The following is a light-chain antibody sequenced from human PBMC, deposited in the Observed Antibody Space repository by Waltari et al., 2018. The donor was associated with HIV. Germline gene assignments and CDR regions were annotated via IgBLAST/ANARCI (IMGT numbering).Light chain of an antibody. CDR1: QNVGSN. J-gene: IGKJ4*01. Sequence: DIVMTQSPAALSVSPGERVTLSCRASQNVGSNLAWYQQKPGQAPRLLIYGASTRATGVPARFSGGGSGTDFTLTISSLQSEDFVLYYCQQYNNWPPEFTFGGGTKVEIK. V-gene: IGKV3-15*01. CDR3: QQYNNWPPEFT. CDR2: GAS.